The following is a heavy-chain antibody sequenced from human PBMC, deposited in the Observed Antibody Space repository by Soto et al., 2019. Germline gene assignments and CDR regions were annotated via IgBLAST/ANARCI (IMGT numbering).Heavy chain of an antibody. V-gene: IGHV4-59*01. D-gene: IGHD6-13*01. CDR1: GGSISSYY. CDR2: IYYSGST. J-gene: IGHJ4*01. Sequence: SETLSLTCTVSGGSISSYYWSWIRQPPGKGLEWIGYIYYSGSTNHNPSPKSRVTISVDTSKNHFPLKLSSVTGAEMAVYYCARAKGIHGLYDCWGQGTLVTVSS. CDR3: ARAKGIHGLYDC.